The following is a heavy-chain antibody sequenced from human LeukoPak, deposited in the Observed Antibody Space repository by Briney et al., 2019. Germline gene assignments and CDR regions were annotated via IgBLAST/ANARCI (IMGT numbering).Heavy chain of an antibody. CDR1: GGTFSSYA. J-gene: IGHJ5*02. V-gene: IGHV1-69*13. CDR2: IIPIFGTA. Sequence: GASVKVSCKASGGTFSSYAISWVRQAPGQGLEWMGGIIPIFGTANYAQKFQGRVTITADESTSTAYMELSSLRSEDTAVYYCARAPMPYTHGHPNLPRAPPNDNWFDPWGQGTLVTVSS. CDR3: ARAPMPYTHGHPNLPRAPPNDNWFDP. D-gene: IGHD2-2*01.